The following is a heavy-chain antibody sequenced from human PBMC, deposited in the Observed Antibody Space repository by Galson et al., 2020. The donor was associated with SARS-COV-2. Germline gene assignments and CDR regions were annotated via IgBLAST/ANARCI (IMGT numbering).Heavy chain of an antibody. Sequence: GESLKISCAASGFTFSNYLMYWVRQAPGKGLEWVAAISYDGSDEHYADSVKGRFIISRDNFKNTLHLQMNSLRAEDTAMYYCAKWGWGDYDGGGRSPFFDYWGQGTLVTVSS. V-gene: IGHV3-30*18. CDR1: GFTFSNYL. CDR2: ISYDGSDE. D-gene: IGHD3-22*01. CDR3: AKWGWGDYDGGGRSPFFDY. J-gene: IGHJ4*02.